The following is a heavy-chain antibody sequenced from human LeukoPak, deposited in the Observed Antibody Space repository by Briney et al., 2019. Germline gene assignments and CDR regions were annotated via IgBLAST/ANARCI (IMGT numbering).Heavy chain of an antibody. V-gene: IGHV3-30*01. CDR1: GFTFSRNV. CDR2: ISYDGNNK. CDR3: ARGGIPSGPDYYFYYIDV. J-gene: IGHJ6*03. D-gene: IGHD3-10*01. Sequence: GSSLRLSCAASGFTFSRNVMHWGRQAPGKGLERVATISYDGNNKFYADSVKGRFTISRDNSRNTLYLQMNSLSAEDAAVYSCARGGIPSGPDYYFYYIDVWGKGTPVTVSS.